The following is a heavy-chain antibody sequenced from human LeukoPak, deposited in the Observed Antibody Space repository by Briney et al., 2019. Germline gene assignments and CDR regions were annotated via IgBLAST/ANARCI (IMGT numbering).Heavy chain of an antibody. J-gene: IGHJ4*02. D-gene: IGHD2-15*01. CDR3: ARDRGCSGGSCYYDY. V-gene: IGHV4-59*01. CDR2: IYYRGST. CDR1: GGSISSYY. Sequence: SETLSLTRTVSGGSISSYYWSWIRQPPGKGLEWIGYIYYRGSTNYNPSLKSRVTISVDTSKNQFSLRLSSVTAADTAVYYCARDRGCSGGSCYYDYWGQGTLVTVSS.